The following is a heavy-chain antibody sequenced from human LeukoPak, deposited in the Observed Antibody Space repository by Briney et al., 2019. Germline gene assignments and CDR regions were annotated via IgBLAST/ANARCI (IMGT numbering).Heavy chain of an antibody. J-gene: IGHJ6*01. CDR2: IKRKTGSGTR. V-gene: IGHV3-15*01. D-gene: IGHD4-23*01. CDR1: GLTLKNVW. CDR3: TRLSGNSAYYFSGMDV. Sequence: GGSVRLSCGACGLTLKNVWMTGVREARGKGLEWVGRIKRKTGSGTRDYAAPVKSKFTISRDDSKNTLYLQMNSLTTEDTAVYYCTRLSGNSAYYFSGMDVWGQGTTVTVSS.